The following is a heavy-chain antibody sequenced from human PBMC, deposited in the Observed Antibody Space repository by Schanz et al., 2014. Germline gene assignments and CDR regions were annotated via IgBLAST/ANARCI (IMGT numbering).Heavy chain of an antibody. D-gene: IGHD2-15*01. CDR2: INTNNGDP. CDR1: GYTFTRSG. Sequence: QVHLVQSGAEVKKPGASVKVSCKASGYTFTRSGISWVRQAPGQGLEWMGWINTNNGDPTYAQGFTGRFVFSLDTSVSTAYLQISSLKAEDTAVYYCARGGVVVVTAALNWFDPWGQGTLVTVSS. J-gene: IGHJ5*02. CDR3: ARGGVVVVTAALNWFDP. V-gene: IGHV7-4-1*02.